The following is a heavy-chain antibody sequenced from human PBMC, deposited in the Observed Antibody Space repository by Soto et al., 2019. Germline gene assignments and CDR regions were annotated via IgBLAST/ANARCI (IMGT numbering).Heavy chain of an antibody. CDR1: GGTFSSYA. J-gene: IGHJ3*02. V-gene: IGHV1-69*13. CDR2: IIPIFGTA. Sequence: VKVSCKASGGTFSSYAISWVRQAPGQGLEWMGGIIPIFGTANYAQKFQGRVTITADESTSTAYMELSSLRSEDTAVYYCARDRDIVATIRAFDIWGQGTMVTVSS. D-gene: IGHD5-12*01. CDR3: ARDRDIVATIRAFDI.